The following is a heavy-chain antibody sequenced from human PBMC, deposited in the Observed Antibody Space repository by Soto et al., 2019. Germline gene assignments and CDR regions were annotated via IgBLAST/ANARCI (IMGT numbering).Heavy chain of an antibody. J-gene: IGHJ6*02. Sequence: PSEILSLTWTVSCGSISSGGYCWSWTRQHPGKGLEWIGYIYYSGSTYYNPSLKSRVTISVDTSKNQFSLKLSSVNAADTAVYYCASGGGGRVAGYYYYGMDVWGQGTTVTVSS. CDR2: IYYSGST. CDR1: CGSISSGGYC. V-gene: IGHV4-31*02. D-gene: IGHD6-19*01. CDR3: ASGGGGRVAGYYYYGMDV.